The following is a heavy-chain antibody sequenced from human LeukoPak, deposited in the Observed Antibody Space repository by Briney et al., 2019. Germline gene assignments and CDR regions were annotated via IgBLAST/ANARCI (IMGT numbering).Heavy chain of an antibody. Sequence: GESLKISCKGSGYSFSSYWIGWVREMPGKGLEWMVIIYRGDSDTRYSPSFQGQVTISADKSMSTAYLHWSSLKASDTGMYYCARFLVLRDILTGYFPYYFDHWGQGTLVTVSS. J-gene: IGHJ4*02. CDR1: GYSFSSYW. CDR2: IYRGDSDT. CDR3: ARFLVLRDILTGYFPYYFDH. V-gene: IGHV5-51*01. D-gene: IGHD3-9*01.